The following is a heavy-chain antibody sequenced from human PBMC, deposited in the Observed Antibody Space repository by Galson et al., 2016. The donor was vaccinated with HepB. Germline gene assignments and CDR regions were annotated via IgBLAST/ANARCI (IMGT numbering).Heavy chain of an antibody. CDR3: TRRRGSSIYAMDV. Sequence: SLRLSCAASGFSLSTYNTYWVRQAPGKGLEWVAVIWSDGRNKWYVDSVKGRFTISRDNSKNTVYLQMNSLRAEETAMYYCTRRRGSSIYAMDVWGQGTTVIVSS. D-gene: IGHD2-2*01. V-gene: IGHV3-33*07. CDR2: IWSDGRNK. J-gene: IGHJ6*02. CDR1: GFSLSTYN.